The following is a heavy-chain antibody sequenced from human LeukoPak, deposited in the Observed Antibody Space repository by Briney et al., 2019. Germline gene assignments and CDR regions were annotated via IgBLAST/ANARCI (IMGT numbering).Heavy chain of an antibody. CDR2: ISYDGSNK. CDR3: ASDARPGEVVVIATLGY. CDR1: GFTFSSYA. J-gene: IGHJ4*02. Sequence: GGSLRLSCAASGFTFSSYAMHLVRQAPGKGLEWVAIISYDGSNKYYADSVKGRFTISRDNSNNTLYLQMNSLRAEDTAVYYCASDARPGEVVVIATLGYWGQGAMVTVSS. V-gene: IGHV3-30*01. D-gene: IGHD2-15*01.